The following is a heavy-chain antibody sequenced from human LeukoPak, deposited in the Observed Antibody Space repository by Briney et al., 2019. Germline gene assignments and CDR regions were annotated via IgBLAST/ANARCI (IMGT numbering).Heavy chain of an antibody. J-gene: IGHJ4*02. V-gene: IGHV3-20*04. CDR1: GFTFSSYG. Sequence: GGSLRLSCAASGFTFSSYGMHWVRQAPGKGLEWVSGISWNGGSAGYSDSVKGRFTISRDNAKNSLYLQMNSLRAEDTAVYYCARDKYFSADWGQGTLVTVSS. CDR3: ARDKYFSAD. CDR2: ISWNGGSA. D-gene: IGHD2/OR15-2a*01.